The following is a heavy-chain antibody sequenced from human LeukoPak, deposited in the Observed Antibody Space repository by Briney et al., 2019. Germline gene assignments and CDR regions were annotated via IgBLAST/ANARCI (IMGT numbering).Heavy chain of an antibody. V-gene: IGHV5-51*01. J-gene: IGHJ6*02. D-gene: IGHD3-22*01. CDR1: GYSFTSHW. CDR2: IYPGDSDT. CDR3: ARHFNYDSSGYYYYYGMDV. Sequence: GESLKISCKGSGYSFTSHWIGWVRQMPGKGLEWMGIIYPGDSDTRYSPSFQGQVTISADKSISTAYLQWSSLKASDTAMYYCARHFNYDSSGYYYYYGMDVWGQGTTVTVSS.